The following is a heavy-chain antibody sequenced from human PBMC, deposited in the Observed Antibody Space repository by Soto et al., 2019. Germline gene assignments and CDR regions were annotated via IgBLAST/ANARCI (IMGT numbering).Heavy chain of an antibody. Sequence: SQTLSLPCAISGDSVSSNSAAWNWIRPSPSRGLEWLGRTYYRSKWNNDYAVSVKSRITINPDTSKNQFSLQLNSVTPEDTAGYYGARAPLGISYCDYMDVWGKGTTVTVSS. J-gene: IGHJ6*03. CDR1: GDSVSSNSAA. D-gene: IGHD7-27*01. V-gene: IGHV6-1*01. CDR3: ARAPLGISYCDYMDV. CDR2: TYYRSKWNN.